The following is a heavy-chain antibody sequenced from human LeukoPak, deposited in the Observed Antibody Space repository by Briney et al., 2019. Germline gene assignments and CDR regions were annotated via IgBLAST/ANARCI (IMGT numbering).Heavy chain of an antibody. Sequence: GGSLRLSCAAPRFTFSSYGMHWVRQAPGKGLEWVAVISYDGSNKYYADSVKGRFTISRDNSKNTLYLQMNSLRAEDTAVYYCAKVSLEWSYYYGMDVWGQGTTVTVSS. D-gene: IGHD3-3*01. CDR1: RFTFSSYG. CDR3: AKVSLEWSYYYGMDV. J-gene: IGHJ6*02. CDR2: ISYDGSNK. V-gene: IGHV3-30*18.